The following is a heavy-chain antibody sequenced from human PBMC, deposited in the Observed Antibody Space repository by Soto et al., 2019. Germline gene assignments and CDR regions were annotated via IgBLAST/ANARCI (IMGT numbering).Heavy chain of an antibody. D-gene: IGHD6-19*01. CDR2: INAGNGNT. J-gene: IGHJ5*02. Sequence: GASVKVSCKASGYTFTSYAMHWVRQAPGQRLEWMRWINAGNGNTKYSQKFQGRVTITRDTSASTAYMELSSLRSEDTAVYYCARARHSSGWRYNWFDPWGQGPLVTVSS. V-gene: IGHV1-3*01. CDR1: GYTFTSYA. CDR3: ARARHSSGWRYNWFDP.